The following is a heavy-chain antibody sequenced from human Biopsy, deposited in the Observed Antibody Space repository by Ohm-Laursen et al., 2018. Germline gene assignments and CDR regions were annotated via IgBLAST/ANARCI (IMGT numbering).Heavy chain of an antibody. CDR1: GGSISSDY. D-gene: IGHD2/OR15-2a*01. V-gene: IGHV4-59*01. CDR3: ARATNSTGWPYYYFYGMDV. J-gene: IGHJ6*02. CDR2: IYYSGST. Sequence: TLSLTWTVSGGSISSDYWSWIRQTPGKGLEWIGYIYYSGSTNYNPSLKSRVTISVDTSKNQFSLRLNSVTAADTAVYYCARATNSTGWPYYYFYGMDVWGQGTTVTVSS.